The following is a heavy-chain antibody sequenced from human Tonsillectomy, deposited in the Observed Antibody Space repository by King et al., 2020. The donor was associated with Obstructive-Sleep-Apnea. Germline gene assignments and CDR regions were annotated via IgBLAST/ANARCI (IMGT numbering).Heavy chain of an antibody. CDR1: GFTFSSYA. CDR3: ARPYNWNDQAPFDY. J-gene: IGHJ4*02. D-gene: IGHD1-20*01. Sequence: QVQLVESGGGVVQPGRSLRLSCAASGFTFSSYAMHWVRQAPGKGLEWFAVISYDGSNKYYADSVKGRFTISSDNSKNTLYLQMNSLRAEDTAVYYCARPYNWNDQAPFDYWGQGTLVTVSS. CDR2: ISYDGSNK. V-gene: IGHV3-30*04.